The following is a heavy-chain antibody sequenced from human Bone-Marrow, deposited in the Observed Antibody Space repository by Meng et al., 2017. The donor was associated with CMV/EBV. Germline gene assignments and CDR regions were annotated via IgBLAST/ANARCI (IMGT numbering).Heavy chain of an antibody. Sequence: GSLRLSCTVSGGSISSSTYYWGWVRQPPGKGLEWIGSVYYSGSTYYNPSLKSRVTISVDTSRNQFSLKVSSVTAADTGVYYCARAGGTGTGFHWGQGTLVTVSS. V-gene: IGHV4-39*07. CDR1: GGSISSSTYY. CDR2: VYYSGST. CDR3: ARAGGTGTGFH. D-gene: IGHD1/OR15-1a*01. J-gene: IGHJ4*02.